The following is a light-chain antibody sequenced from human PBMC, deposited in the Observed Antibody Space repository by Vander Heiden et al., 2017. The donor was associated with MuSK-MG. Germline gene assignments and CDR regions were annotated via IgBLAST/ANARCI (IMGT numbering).Light chain of an antibody. CDR2: EGS. J-gene: IGKJ3*01. CDR3: WQTIELAFT. CDR1: QSLLNSDGKTF. Sequence: DIVMTQSPLPLSVTPGQPASISCKSSQSLLNSDGKTFLYWFLQKPGQPPQLLMYEGSNRFSGVPDTFSGSGSATDFTLKISRVEAADVGVYYCWQTIELAFTFGPGTKVDIK. V-gene: IGKV2D-29*01.